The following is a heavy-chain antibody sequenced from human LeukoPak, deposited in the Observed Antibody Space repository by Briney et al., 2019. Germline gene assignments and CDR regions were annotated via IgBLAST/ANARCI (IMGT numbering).Heavy chain of an antibody. CDR1: GYTFTSYG. Sequence: ASVKVSCKASGYTFTSYGISWVRQAPGQGLEWMGWISAYNGNTNYAQKLQGRATMTTDTSTSTAYMELRSLRSDDTAVYYCAREITYYDFWSGYYEGESYFDYWGQGTLVTVSS. D-gene: IGHD3-3*01. CDR2: ISAYNGNT. J-gene: IGHJ4*02. CDR3: AREITYYDFWSGYYEGESYFDY. V-gene: IGHV1-18*01.